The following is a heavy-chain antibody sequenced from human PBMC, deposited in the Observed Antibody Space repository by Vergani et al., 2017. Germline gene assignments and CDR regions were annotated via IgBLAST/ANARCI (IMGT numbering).Heavy chain of an antibody. Sequence: EVQLLESGGGLVQPGGSLRLSCAASGFTFSSYAMSWVRQAPGKGLEWVSAISGSGGSTYYADSVKGRFTISRDNSKNTLYLQMNSLRAEDTAVYYCAKDRDIVVVPAAGTEFDPWGQGTLVTVSS. CDR3: AKDRDIVVVPAAGTEFDP. J-gene: IGHJ5*02. V-gene: IGHV3-23*01. CDR2: ISGSGGST. D-gene: IGHD2-2*01. CDR1: GFTFSSYA.